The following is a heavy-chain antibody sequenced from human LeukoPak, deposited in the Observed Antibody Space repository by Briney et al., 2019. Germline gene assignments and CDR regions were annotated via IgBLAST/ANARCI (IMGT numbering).Heavy chain of an antibody. J-gene: IGHJ4*02. CDR1: GYAFTSYD. V-gene: IGHV1-8*01. CDR3: ARVGFFCDGDCYSDY. D-gene: IGHD2-21*02. Sequence: GASVKVSCKASGYAFTSYDINWVRQASGQALEWMGSMNPNSGNTGYAHKFQGRVTMTRDTSTSTAYMELSSLRSEDTAVYYCARVGFFCDGDCYSDYWGQGTLVTVSS. CDR2: MNPNSGNT.